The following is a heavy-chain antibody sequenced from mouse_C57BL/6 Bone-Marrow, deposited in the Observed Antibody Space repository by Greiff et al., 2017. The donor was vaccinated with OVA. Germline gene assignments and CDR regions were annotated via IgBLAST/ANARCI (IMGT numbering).Heavy chain of an antibody. J-gene: IGHJ2*01. Sequence: VQLQQSGAELVRPGASVKLSCKASGYTFTDYYINWVKQRPGQGLEWIARIYPGSGNTYYNEKFKGKATLTAEKSSSTAYMQLSSLTSEDSAVYFCAGEIFVTTVVDYFDYWGQGTTLTVSA. V-gene: IGHV1-76*01. CDR3: AGEIFVTTVVDYFDY. D-gene: IGHD1-1*01. CDR1: GYTFTDYY. CDR2: IYPGSGNT.